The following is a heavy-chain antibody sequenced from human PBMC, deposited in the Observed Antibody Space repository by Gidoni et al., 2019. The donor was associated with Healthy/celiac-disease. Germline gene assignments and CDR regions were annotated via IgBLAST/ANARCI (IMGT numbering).Heavy chain of an antibody. CDR2: TYYRSKWYN. D-gene: IGHD6-19*01. J-gene: IGHJ5*02. Sequence: QVQLQQSGPGLVKPSQTLSLTCAISGDSVPSNSAAWNWIRQSPSRGLEWLGRTYYRSKWYNDYAVSVKSRITINPDTSKNQFSLQQNSVTPEDTAVYYCARGQTQGQWLVGWFDPWGQGTLVTVSS. V-gene: IGHV6-1*01. CDR3: ARGQTQGQWLVGWFDP. CDR1: GDSVPSNSAA.